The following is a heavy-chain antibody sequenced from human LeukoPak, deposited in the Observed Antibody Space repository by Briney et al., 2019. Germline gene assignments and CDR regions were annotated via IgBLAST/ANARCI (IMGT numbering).Heavy chain of an antibody. CDR2: IYDSGTT. V-gene: IGHV4-59*01. J-gene: IGHJ4*02. D-gene: IGHD1-26*01. CDR1: GGXINNYY. CDR3: ARGSPTPDY. Sequence: SETLSLTCTVSGGXINNYYCSWIRQPPGKGREWIGYIYDSGTTNYNPSLKSRVNLLLDTSKKQSSLRLTSVTAADAAVYYCARGSPTPDYWGQGTLVTVSS.